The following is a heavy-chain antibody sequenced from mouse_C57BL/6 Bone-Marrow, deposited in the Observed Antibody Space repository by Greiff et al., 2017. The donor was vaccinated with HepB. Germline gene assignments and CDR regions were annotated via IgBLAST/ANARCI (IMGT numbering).Heavy chain of an antibody. D-gene: IGHD3-1*01. CDR1: GFTFSSYA. CDR2: ISDGGSYT. Sequence: EVQVLQSGAGLVKPGASLKLSCAASGFTFSSYAMSWVRQTPEQRLEWVATISDGGSYTDYPDNVKGRFTISRDNAKNTLYLHMSHLKSEDTAMYDCARDGEGYYSWFAYWGQGTLVTVTA. CDR3: ARDGEGYYSWFAY. V-gene: IGHV5-4*01. J-gene: IGHJ3*01.